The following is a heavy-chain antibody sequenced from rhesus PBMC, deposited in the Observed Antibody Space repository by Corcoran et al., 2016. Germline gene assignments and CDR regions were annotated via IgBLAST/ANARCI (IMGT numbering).Heavy chain of an antibody. J-gene: IGHJ4*01. Sequence: QVQLQESGPGLLKPSETLSLTCAVSGGSISGGSGWVWISKPPRKGLEWIGSINSSSGKTYYNPSLKSRVTISTDTSKNQFSLKLSSVTAADTAVYYCARGKRGRQLADFDYWGQGVLVTVSS. CDR2: INSSSGKT. CDR1: GGSISGGSG. V-gene: IGHV4-127*01. D-gene: IGHD6-25*01. CDR3: ARGKRGRQLADFDY.